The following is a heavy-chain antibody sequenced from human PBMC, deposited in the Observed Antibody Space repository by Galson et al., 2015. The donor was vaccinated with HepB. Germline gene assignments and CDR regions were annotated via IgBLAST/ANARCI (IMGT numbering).Heavy chain of an antibody. Sequence: QSGAEVKKPGESLRISCKGSGHSFTSYWISWVRQMPGKGLEWMGRIDPSDSYTNYSPSFQGHVTISADKSISTAYLQWSSLKASDTAMYYCARHPIVVVVAATWGWFDPWGQGTLVTVSS. CDR3: ARHPIVVVVAATWGWFDP. V-gene: IGHV5-10-1*01. CDR2: IDPSDSYT. J-gene: IGHJ5*02. CDR1: GHSFTSYW. D-gene: IGHD2-15*01.